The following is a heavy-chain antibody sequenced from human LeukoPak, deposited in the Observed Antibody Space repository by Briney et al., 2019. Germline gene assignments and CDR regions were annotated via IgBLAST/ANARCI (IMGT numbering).Heavy chain of an antibody. V-gene: IGHV4-30-2*01. CDR2: NYHSGST. Sequence: SQTLSLTCAVSGGSISSGGYSWSWIRQPPGKRLEWIGYNYHSGSTYYNPSLKSRVTISVDRPKNQFSLKLSSVTAADTAVYYCARGRTTVVTPYYFDYWGQGTLVTVSS. D-gene: IGHD4-23*01. CDR1: GGSISSGGYS. CDR3: ARGRTTVVTPYYFDY. J-gene: IGHJ4*02.